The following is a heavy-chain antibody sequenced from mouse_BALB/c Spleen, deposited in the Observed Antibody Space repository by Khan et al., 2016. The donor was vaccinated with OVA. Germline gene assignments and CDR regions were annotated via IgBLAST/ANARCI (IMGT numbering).Heavy chain of an antibody. CDR1: GFNIKDTY. V-gene: IGHV14-3*02. CDR2: IDPANGNT. D-gene: IGHD1-2*01. J-gene: IGHJ1*01. Sequence: EVQLQESGAELVKPGASVKLSCTASGFNIKDTYMHWVKQRPEQGLEWIGRIDPANGNTKYDPKFQGKATITADTSSNTAYLQLSSLTSEDTAVYYSARSVRRYWYFDGWGAGTTVTGSS. CDR3: ARSVRRYWYFDG.